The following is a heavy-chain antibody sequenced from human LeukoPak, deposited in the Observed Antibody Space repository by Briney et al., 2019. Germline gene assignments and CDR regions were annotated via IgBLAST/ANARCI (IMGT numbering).Heavy chain of an antibody. D-gene: IGHD6-6*01. CDR2: ISAYNGNT. Sequence: ASVKVTCKASGYTFTSYGISWVRQAPGQGLEWMGWISAYNGNTNYAQKLQGRVTMTTDTSTSTAYMELRSLRSDDTAVYYCAREGSIAGIYYFDYWGQGTLVTVSS. CDR1: GYTFTSYG. CDR3: AREGSIAGIYYFDY. V-gene: IGHV1-18*01. J-gene: IGHJ4*02.